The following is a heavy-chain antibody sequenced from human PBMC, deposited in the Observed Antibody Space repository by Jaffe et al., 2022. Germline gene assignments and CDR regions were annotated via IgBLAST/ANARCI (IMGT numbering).Heavy chain of an antibody. Sequence: QLQLQESGPGLVKPSETLSLTCTVSGGSISSSSYYWGWIRQPPGKGLEWIGSIYYSGSTYYNPSLKSRVTISVDTSKNQFSLKLSSVTAADTAVYYCARHRKDYGDYVGVVSLYYFDYWGQGTLVTVSS. CDR2: IYYSGST. J-gene: IGHJ4*02. CDR3: ARHRKDYGDYVGVVSLYYFDY. V-gene: IGHV4-39*01. D-gene: IGHD4-17*01. CDR1: GGSISSSSYY.